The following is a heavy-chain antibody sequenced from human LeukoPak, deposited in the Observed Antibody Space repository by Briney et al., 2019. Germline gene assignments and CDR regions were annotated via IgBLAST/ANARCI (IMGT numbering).Heavy chain of an antibody. CDR1: GFTFSTSA. V-gene: IGHV3-30*04. D-gene: IGHD7-27*01. J-gene: IGHJ4*02. CDR2: ISSDGSNK. CDR3: AGDPNWGSGGGGYFDY. Sequence: GGSLRLSCAASGFTFSTSAMLWVRQAPGKGLEWVALISSDGSNKYYADSVKDRFTISRDNSKNTLYLQMDSLRTEDTAVYYCAGDPNWGSGGGGYFDYWGQGTLVTVSS.